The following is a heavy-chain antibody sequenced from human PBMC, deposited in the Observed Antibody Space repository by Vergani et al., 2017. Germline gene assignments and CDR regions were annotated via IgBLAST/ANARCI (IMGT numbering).Heavy chain of an antibody. CDR1: GCTFSRYG. D-gene: IGHD4-23*01. CDR2: IRYDGNNK. V-gene: IGHV3-30*02. Sequence: QVQLVESGGGVVQPGGSLRLSCTASGCTFSRYGMHWVRQAPGKGLEWVAFIRYDGNNKYYVDSVKGRFTISRDNSKNTLYLQMNSLRAEDTAVYFCAKTNYGGNADGMDVWGQGTTVTVSS. J-gene: IGHJ6*02. CDR3: AKTNYGGNADGMDV.